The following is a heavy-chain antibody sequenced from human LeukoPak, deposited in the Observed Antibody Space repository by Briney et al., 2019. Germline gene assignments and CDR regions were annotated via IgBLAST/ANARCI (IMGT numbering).Heavy chain of an antibody. CDR3: AKDEYCSSTSCHHNWFDP. D-gene: IGHD2-2*01. CDR2: ISGDGGST. J-gene: IGHJ5*02. Sequence: GGPLRLSCAASGLTFDDYAMHWVRQAPGKGLEWASLISGDGGSTYYADSVKVRFTISRDNSKNSLYLQMNSLRTEDTALYYCAKDEYCSSTSCHHNWFDPWGQGTLVTVSS. V-gene: IGHV3-43*02. CDR1: GLTFDDYA.